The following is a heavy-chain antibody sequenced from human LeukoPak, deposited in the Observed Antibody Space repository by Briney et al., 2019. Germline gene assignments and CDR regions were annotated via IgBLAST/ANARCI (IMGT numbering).Heavy chain of an antibody. D-gene: IGHD3-10*01. CDR3: ARDFDGVRGVIKVPSDY. J-gene: IGHJ4*02. Sequence: ASVKVSCKASGYTFTNYCIHWVRQAPGQGLECMGIINPSGGSTSYAQKFQGRVTMTRDTSTSTVYMELRSLRYEDTAMYYCARDFDGVRGVIKVPSDYWGQGTLVTVSS. V-gene: IGHV1-46*01. CDR2: INPSGGST. CDR1: GYTFTNYC.